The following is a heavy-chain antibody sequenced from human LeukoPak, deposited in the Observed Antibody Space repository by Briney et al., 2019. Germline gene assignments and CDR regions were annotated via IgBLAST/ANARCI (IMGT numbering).Heavy chain of an antibody. CDR3: ARRSGSWDYFDY. CDR1: GGSISSYY. V-gene: IGHV4-59*01. D-gene: IGHD6-13*01. Sequence: SETLSLTCTVSGGSISSYYWSWIRQPPGKGLEWIGYIYYNGSTNYTPSLKSRVTISLDTSKNQFSLKLRSVTAADTAMYYCARRSGSWDYFDYWGQGALVTVSS. CDR2: IYYNGST. J-gene: IGHJ4*02.